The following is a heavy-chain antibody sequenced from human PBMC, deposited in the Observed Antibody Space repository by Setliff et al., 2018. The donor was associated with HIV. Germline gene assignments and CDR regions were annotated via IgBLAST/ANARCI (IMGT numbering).Heavy chain of an antibody. CDR2: IYQSGTT. CDR1: GGSISSTKW. D-gene: IGHD3-10*01. J-gene: IGHJ3*02. V-gene: IGHV4-4*02. Sequence: PSETLSLTCEVSGGSISSTKWWNWVRQPPGKGLGWIGEIYQSGTTNYNPSLKSRVPMSVDTSNNQFSLELSSVTAADTAVYYCARKSTLRYYYGSGSLDAFDIWGQGTKVTVSS. CDR3: ARKSTLRYYYGSGSLDAFDI.